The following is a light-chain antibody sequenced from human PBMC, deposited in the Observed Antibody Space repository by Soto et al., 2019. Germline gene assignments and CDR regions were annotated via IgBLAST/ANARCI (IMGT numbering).Light chain of an antibody. V-gene: IGKV3-15*01. CDR3: QQYKDWPTT. J-gene: IGKJ1*01. CDR2: SAS. Sequence: EIVMTQSPATLSVSPVERATLSCRASQSVSSTVAWYQQKFGQAPRLLIYSASTRATGVPVRFSGSGSGTDFTLTITSLQSEDFGVYYCQQYKDWPTTFGQGTKVDIK. CDR1: QSVSST.